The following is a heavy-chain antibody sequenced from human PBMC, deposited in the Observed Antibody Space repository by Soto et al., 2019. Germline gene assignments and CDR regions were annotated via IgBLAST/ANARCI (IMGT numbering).Heavy chain of an antibody. J-gene: IGHJ6*03. CDR1: GFTFDDYA. Sequence: VQLVESGGGLVQPGGSLRLSCAASGFTFDDYAMHWVRQAPGKGLEWVSGINWNSATIGYADSVKGRFAISRDNAKNSLYLQLISLGREDTALYSFAKLGCSRPACDLYDYMDVWGKGTTVTVSS. CDR2: INWNSATI. CDR3: AKLGCSRPACDLYDYMDV. V-gene: IGHV3-9*01. D-gene: IGHD2-2*01.